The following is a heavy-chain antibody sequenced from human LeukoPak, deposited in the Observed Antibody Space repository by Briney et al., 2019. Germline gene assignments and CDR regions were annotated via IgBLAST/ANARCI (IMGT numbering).Heavy chain of an antibody. J-gene: IGHJ4*02. CDR3: ARDYASDY. CDR2: IKEEGSGK. D-gene: IGHD3-10*01. CDR1: GFTFSSYW. V-gene: IGHV3-7*01. Sequence: GSLRLSCAASGFTFSSYWMSWVRQAPGKGLEWVANIKEEGSGKYYVDSVKGRFTISRDNAKNSLYLQMSSLRAEDTAVYYCARDYASDYWGQGTLVTVSS.